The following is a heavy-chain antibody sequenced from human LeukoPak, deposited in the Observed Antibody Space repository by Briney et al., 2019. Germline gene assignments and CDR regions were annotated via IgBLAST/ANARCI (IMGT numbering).Heavy chain of an antibody. CDR2: ITSKSNYI. V-gene: IGHV3-21*01. D-gene: IGHD2-21*01. J-gene: IGHJ6*03. CDR3: TSGLIAIESDNSLYQYMDV. Sequence: PGGSLRLSCSGSGFTFSVYSMNWVRQAPGKGLEWVSSITSKSNYIYYADSVKGRFTISRDNAMNSVFLQLNSLRAEDSAVYYCTSGLIAIESDNSLYQYMDVWGKGTTVTVSS. CDR1: GFTFSVYS.